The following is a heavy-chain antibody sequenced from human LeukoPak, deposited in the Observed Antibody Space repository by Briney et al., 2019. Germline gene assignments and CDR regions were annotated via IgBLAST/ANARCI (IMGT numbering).Heavy chain of an antibody. D-gene: IGHD6-13*01. CDR2: IYYSGST. V-gene: IGHV4-39*07. J-gene: IGHJ6*03. CDR1: GGSISSSSYY. Sequence: SETLSLTCTVSGGSISSSSYYWGWIRQPPGKGLEWIGSIYYSGSTYYNPSLKSRVTISVDTSKNQFSLKLSSVTAADTAVYYCARDVRAVAGTYYYYMDVWGKGTTVTVSS. CDR3: ARDVRAVAGTYYYYMDV.